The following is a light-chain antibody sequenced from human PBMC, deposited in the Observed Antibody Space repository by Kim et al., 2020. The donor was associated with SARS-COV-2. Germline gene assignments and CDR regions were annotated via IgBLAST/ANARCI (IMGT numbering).Light chain of an antibody. CDR3: PVWDSSSDLVV. V-gene: IGLV3-21*04. CDR2: YDS. J-gene: IGLJ2*01. CDR1: NIGSKS. Sequence: SYELTQPPSVSVAPGKTARITCGGNNIGSKSVHWYQQKPGQAPVLVIYYDSNRLSGIPERFSGSNSGNTATLTISRVEAGDEADYYCPVWDSSSDLVV.